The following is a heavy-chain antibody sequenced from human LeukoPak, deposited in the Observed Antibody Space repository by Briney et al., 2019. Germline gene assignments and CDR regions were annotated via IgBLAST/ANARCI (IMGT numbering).Heavy chain of an antibody. D-gene: IGHD6-13*01. V-gene: IGHV3-48*04. CDR3: TRDIGAAGRGLYFGY. Sequence: GGSLRLSCAASGFTFSSYSMNWVRQAPGKGLEWISYISSSSSNIYYADSVKGRFTISKDDAKNSLYLQMNSLRAEDTAVYYCTRDIGAAGRGLYFGYWGHGTLVTVSS. CDR1: GFTFSSYS. J-gene: IGHJ4*01. CDR2: ISSSSSNI.